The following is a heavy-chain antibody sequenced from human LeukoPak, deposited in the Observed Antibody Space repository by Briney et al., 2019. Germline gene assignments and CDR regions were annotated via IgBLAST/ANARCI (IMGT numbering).Heavy chain of an antibody. J-gene: IGHJ5*02. CDR1: GYTFTSYG. D-gene: IGHD3-3*01. Sequence: ASVKVSCKASGYTFTSYGISWVRQAPGQGLEWMGWISAYNGNTNYAQKLQGRVTMTTDTSTSTAYMELRSLRSDDTAVYYCARGLFFDFWSGYYENWFDPWGQGTLVTVSS. V-gene: IGHV1-18*01. CDR2: ISAYNGNT. CDR3: ARGLFFDFWSGYYENWFDP.